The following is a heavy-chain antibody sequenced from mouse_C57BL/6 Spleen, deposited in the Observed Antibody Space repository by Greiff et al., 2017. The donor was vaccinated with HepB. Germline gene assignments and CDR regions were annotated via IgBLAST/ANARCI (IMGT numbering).Heavy chain of an antibody. D-gene: IGHD2-4*01. CDR1: GYTFTDYE. CDR3: TREGDYDVSLWFAY. CDR2: IDPETGGT. J-gene: IGHJ3*01. V-gene: IGHV1-15*01. Sequence: VQLQESGAELVRPGASVTLSCKASGYTFTDYEMHWVKQTPVHGLEWIGAIDPETGGTAYNQKFKGKAILTADKSSSTAYMELRSLTSEDSAVYYCTREGDYDVSLWFAYWGQGTLVTVSA.